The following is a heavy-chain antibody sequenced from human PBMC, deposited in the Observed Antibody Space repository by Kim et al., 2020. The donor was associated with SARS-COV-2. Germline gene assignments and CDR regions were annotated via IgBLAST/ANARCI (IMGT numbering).Heavy chain of an antibody. CDR1: GGSISSGSYY. CDR3: ARQSYDILTGPFDY. Sequence: SETLSLTCTVSGGSISSGSYYWSWIRQPAGKGLEWIGRIYTSGSTNYNPSLKSRVTISVDTSKNQFSLKLSSVTAADTAVYYCARQSYDILTGPFDYWGQGTLVTVSS. D-gene: IGHD3-9*01. V-gene: IGHV4-61*02. J-gene: IGHJ4*02. CDR2: IYTSGST.